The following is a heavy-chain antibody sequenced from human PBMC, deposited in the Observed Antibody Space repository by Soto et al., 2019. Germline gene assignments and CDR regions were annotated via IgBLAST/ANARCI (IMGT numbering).Heavy chain of an antibody. Sequence: GGSLRLSCAASGFTFSSYSMNWVRQAPGKGLEWVSSISSSSSYIYYADSVKGRFTISRDNAKNSLYLQMNSLRAEDTAVYYCARDPRGYYDSSGYYFAAFDIWGQGTMVTVSS. CDR3: ARDPRGYYDSSGYYFAAFDI. V-gene: IGHV3-21*01. CDR2: ISSSSSYI. CDR1: GFTFSSYS. D-gene: IGHD3-22*01. J-gene: IGHJ3*02.